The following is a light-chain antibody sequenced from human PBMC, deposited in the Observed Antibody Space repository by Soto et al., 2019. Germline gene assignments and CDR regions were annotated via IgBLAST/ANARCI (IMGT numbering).Light chain of an antibody. J-gene: IGLJ1*01. CDR3: SSYTISNTLPFV. CDR1: SGDVGHYNL. Sequence: QSALTQPPSASGSPGQSVTISCTGTSGDVGHYNLVSWYQHHPGKSPKLLIYEVTHRPSGVSNRFSGSKSGNTASLTISGLQAEDEADYYCSSYTISNTLPFVFGTGTKLTVL. CDR2: EVT. V-gene: IGLV2-14*02.